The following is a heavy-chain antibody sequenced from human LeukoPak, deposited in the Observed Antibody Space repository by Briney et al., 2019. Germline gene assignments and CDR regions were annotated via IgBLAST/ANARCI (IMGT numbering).Heavy chain of an antibody. CDR3: AKDLGWNDPSGA. V-gene: IGHV1-46*01. D-gene: IGHD1-1*01. J-gene: IGHJ4*02. CDR1: GYTFTSYY. CDR2: INPSGGST. Sequence: ASVKVSCKASGYTFTSYYMHWVRQAPGQGLEWMGIINPSGGSTSYAQKFQGRVTMTRDMSTSTVYMELSSLRSEDTAVYYCAKDLGWNDPSGAWGQGTLVTVSS.